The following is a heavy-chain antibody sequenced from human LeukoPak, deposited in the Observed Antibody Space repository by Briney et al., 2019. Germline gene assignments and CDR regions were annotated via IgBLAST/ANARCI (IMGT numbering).Heavy chain of an antibody. Sequence: SETLSLTCTVSGGSIRSSSYYWSWIRQPPGKGLEWIGYIYYSGSTNYNPSLKSRVTISVDTSKNQFSLKLSSVTAADTAVYYCARFLGFTYYYDSSGYYPGAFDIWGQGTMVTVSS. V-gene: IGHV4-61*01. D-gene: IGHD3-22*01. J-gene: IGHJ3*02. CDR2: IYYSGST. CDR3: ARFLGFTYYYDSSGYYPGAFDI. CDR1: GGSIRSSSYY.